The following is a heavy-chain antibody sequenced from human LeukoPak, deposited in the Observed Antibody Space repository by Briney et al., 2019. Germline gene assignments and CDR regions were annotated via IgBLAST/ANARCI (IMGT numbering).Heavy chain of an antibody. Sequence: PSETLSLTCTVSGGSISSSSYYWGWIRQPPGKGLEWIGSIYYSGSTYYNPSLKSRVTISVDTSKNQFSLKLSSVTAADTAVYYCARGLGGSGYFDYWGQGTLVTVSS. D-gene: IGHD3-10*01. CDR3: ARGLGGSGYFDY. CDR2: IYYSGST. J-gene: IGHJ4*02. V-gene: IGHV4-39*07. CDR1: GGSISSSSYY.